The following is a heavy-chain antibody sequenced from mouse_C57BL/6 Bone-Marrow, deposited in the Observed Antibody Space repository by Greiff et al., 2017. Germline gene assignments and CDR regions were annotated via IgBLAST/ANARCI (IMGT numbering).Heavy chain of an antibody. J-gene: IGHJ3*01. D-gene: IGHD1-1*01. V-gene: IGHV5-6*01. CDR1: GFTFSSYG. CDR3: AGLLRSGRFAY. Sequence: EVKVVESGGDLVKPGGSLKLSCAASGFTFSSYGMSWVRQTPDKRLEWVATISSGGSYTYYPDRVKGRFTISRDNAKNTLYLQMSSLKSEDTAMYYCAGLLRSGRFAYWGQGTLVTVSA. CDR2: ISSGGSYT.